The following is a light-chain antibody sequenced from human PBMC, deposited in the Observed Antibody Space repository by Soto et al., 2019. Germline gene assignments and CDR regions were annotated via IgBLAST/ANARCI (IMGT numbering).Light chain of an antibody. CDR3: SSYTSIPTLV. Sequence: SALTQPASVSGSPGQSVTISCTGTSSDIGGYNYVSWYQQHPGNVPKLLIYDVYNRPSGVSNRFSGSKSGNTASLTISGLQAEDEADYFCSSYTSIPTLVFGTGTKVTVL. CDR2: DVY. J-gene: IGLJ1*01. V-gene: IGLV2-14*03. CDR1: SSDIGGYNY.